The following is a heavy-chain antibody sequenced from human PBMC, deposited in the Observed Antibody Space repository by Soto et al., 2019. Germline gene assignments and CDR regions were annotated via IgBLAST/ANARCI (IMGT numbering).Heavy chain of an antibody. D-gene: IGHD1-26*01. CDR1: GFTFSSYG. CDR2: IWYDGSNK. Sequence: GGSLRLSCAASGFTFSSYGMHWVRQAPGKGLEWVAVIWYDGSNKYYADSVKCRFTISRDNSKNTLYLQMNSLRAEYTALYYCENYRYGAHLKDWGQGTQVTVSS. CDR3: ENYRYGAHLKD. V-gene: IGHV3-33*06. J-gene: IGHJ4*02.